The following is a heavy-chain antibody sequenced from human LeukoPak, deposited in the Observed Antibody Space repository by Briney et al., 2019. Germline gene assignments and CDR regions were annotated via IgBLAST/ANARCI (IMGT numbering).Heavy chain of an antibody. D-gene: IGHD6-6*01. CDR1: GYTFTSYG. CDR3: ARVYQYSSSRHFDY. CDR2: ISAYNGNT. J-gene: IGHJ4*02. V-gene: IGHV1-18*01. Sequence: RASVKVSCKASGYTFTSYGISWVRQAPGQGLEWMGLISAYNGNTNYAQKLQGRVTMTTDTSTSTAYMELRSLRSDDTAVYYCARVYQYSSSRHFDYWGQGTLVTVSS.